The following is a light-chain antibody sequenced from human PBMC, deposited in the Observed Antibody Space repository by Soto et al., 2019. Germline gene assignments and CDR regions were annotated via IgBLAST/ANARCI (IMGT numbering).Light chain of an antibody. CDR2: GAS. J-gene: IGKJ1*01. Sequence: DIVMTQSPATLSVSPGESVTLSCRASHRVGSSLAWYQQRPGQAPRLLIYGASTRATGIRARFSGSGSGTEFTLTISSLQSEDFAVYYCQQYNQWPPGTYGQGTKVEIK. CDR3: QQYNQWPPGT. CDR1: HRVGSS. V-gene: IGKV3-15*01.